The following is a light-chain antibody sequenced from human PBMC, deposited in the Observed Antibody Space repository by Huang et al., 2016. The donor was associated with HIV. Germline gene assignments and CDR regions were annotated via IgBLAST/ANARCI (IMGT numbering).Light chain of an antibody. CDR3: QQYNNWPPFT. Sequence: EIVMTQSPATLSVSPGEAATLSCRASPSVRGNLAWYQQRPGQPPRLLIYAAATRATGSPARFSGGGSGTEFSLTVSSLQSEDFGLYFCQQYNNWPPFTFGPGTKVDVK. CDR1: PSVRGN. V-gene: IGKV3-15*01. CDR2: AAA. J-gene: IGKJ3*01.